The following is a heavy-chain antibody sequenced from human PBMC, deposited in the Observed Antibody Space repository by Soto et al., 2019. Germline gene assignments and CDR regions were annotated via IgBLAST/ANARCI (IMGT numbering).Heavy chain of an antibody. Sequence: VQLVESGGGVVQPGRSLRLSCEASGFTFSSYTMHWVRQAPGKGLQWVALISHDGNNKYYADSVKGRFTLSRDNSKRTLYLEVNSLRGEDTAVYFCARGAPYASSGSGSLQRYYYYYGLDVWGQGTTVTASS. CDR1: GFTFSSYT. J-gene: IGHJ6*02. CDR3: ARGAPYASSGSGSLQRYYYYYGLDV. D-gene: IGHD3-22*01. CDR2: ISHDGNNK. V-gene: IGHV3-30-3*01.